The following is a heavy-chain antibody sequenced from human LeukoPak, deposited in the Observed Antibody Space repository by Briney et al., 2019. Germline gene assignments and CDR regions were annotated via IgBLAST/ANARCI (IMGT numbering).Heavy chain of an antibody. CDR1: GFTFSSYC. D-gene: IGHD3-22*01. J-gene: IGHJ4*02. CDR2: ISSSGDYI. CDR3: ATRDFYYYDIHY. V-gene: IGHV3-21*01. Sequence: GGSLRLSCAASGFTFSSYCMTWVRQAPGKGLEWVSSISSSGDYIYYADSLKGRFTISRNNAENSLFLQMNSLRAEDTAVYYCATRDFYYYDIHYWGQGTLVTVSS.